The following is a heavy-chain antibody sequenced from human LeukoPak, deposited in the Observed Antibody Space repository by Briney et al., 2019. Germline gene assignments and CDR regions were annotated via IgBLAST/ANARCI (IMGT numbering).Heavy chain of an antibody. Sequence: GGSLRLSCAASGFTLTGYGMHWVRQAPGKGLEWVAVIWYNGNNKYYADSVKGRFTVSRDTSKNTLYLQMNSLRGEDTAIYYCARDGLASIGLDMWGQGTVVTVSS. J-gene: IGHJ3*02. CDR1: GFTLTGYG. V-gene: IGHV3-33*01. CDR2: IWYNGNNK. CDR3: ARDGLASIGLDM. D-gene: IGHD3-3*02.